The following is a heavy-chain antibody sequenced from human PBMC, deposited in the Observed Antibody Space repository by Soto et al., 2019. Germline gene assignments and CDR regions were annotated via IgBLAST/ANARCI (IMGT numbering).Heavy chain of an antibody. V-gene: IGHV1-18*01. CDR2: ISTYDDKT. J-gene: IGHJ5*02. Sequence: QVQLVQSGAEVKTPGASVKVSCRASGYSFRTHGISWVRQAPGQGLEWMGWISTYDDKTNFPQKFQGRITMTTDTSTSTAYMELRSLRSDATAVYFCARDLGYCNSSGCFSNWFDPWGQGTLVTVSS. CDR3: ARDLGYCNSSGCFSNWFDP. D-gene: IGHD2-15*01. CDR1: GYSFRTHG.